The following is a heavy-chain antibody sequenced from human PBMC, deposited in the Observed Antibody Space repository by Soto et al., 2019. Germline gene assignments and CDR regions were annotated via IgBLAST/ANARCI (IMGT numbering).Heavy chain of an antibody. CDR1: GGTFSSYT. D-gene: IGHD5-12*01. CDR2: IIPILGIA. Sequence: QVQLVQSGAEVTKPGSSVKVSCKASGGTFSSYTISWVRQAPGQGLEWMGRIIPILGIANYAQKFQGRVRITADKFTSTAYMELSSLRSEDTAVYYCARYRGDGYERVWGQGTLVTVSS. J-gene: IGHJ4*02. CDR3: ARYRGDGYERV. V-gene: IGHV1-69*02.